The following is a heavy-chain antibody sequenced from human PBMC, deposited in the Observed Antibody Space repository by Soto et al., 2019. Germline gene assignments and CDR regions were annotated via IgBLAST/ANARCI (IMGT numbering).Heavy chain of an antibody. V-gene: IGHV4-34*01. CDR1: GGSFSGYY. Sequence: SETLSLTCAVYGGSFSGYYWSWIRQPPGKGLEWIGEINHSGSTNYNPSLKSRVTISVDTSKNQFSLKLSSVTAADTAVYYCARIPRHDRRRWFDPWGQGTLVTVSS. CDR3: ARIPRHDRRRWFDP. CDR2: INHSGST. J-gene: IGHJ5*02.